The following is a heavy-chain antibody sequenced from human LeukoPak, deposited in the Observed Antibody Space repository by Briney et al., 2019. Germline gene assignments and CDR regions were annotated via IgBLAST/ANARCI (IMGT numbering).Heavy chain of an antibody. D-gene: IGHD2-21*02. CDR3: VRGIGGDYDFDY. V-gene: IGHV3-21*01. J-gene: IGHJ4*02. CDR2: ISGVGTYK. CDR1: GFTFSSYA. Sequence: GGSLRLSCAASGFTFSSYAMSWARQAPGKGLEWVSSISGVGTYKYYADSLKGRFTISRDNAKNSLYLQMDSLRAEDTAMYYCVRGIGGDYDFDYWGQGTLVTVSS.